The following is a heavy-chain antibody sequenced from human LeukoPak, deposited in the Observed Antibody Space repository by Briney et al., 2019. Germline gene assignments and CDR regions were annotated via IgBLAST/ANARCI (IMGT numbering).Heavy chain of an antibody. Sequence: SGGSLRLSCAASGFTVSSNYMSWVRQAPGKGLEWVSVIYSGGSTYYADSVKCRFTISRDNSKNTLYLQMNSLRAEDTAVYYCARVSFGFWSGFQDYWGRGTLVTVSS. CDR3: ARVSFGFWSGFQDY. J-gene: IGHJ4*02. V-gene: IGHV3-53*01. CDR2: IYSGGST. CDR1: GFTVSSNY. D-gene: IGHD3-3*01.